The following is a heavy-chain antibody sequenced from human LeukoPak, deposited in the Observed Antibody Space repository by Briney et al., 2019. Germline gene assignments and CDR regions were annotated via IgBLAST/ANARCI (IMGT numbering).Heavy chain of an antibody. CDR2: ISSSSSTI. V-gene: IGHV3-48*01. D-gene: IGHD6-6*01. J-gene: IGHJ6*03. CDR3: ARDYSSSSYDYYYYMDV. Sequence: PGGSLRLSCAASGFTFSSYSMNWVRQAPGKGLEWVSYISSSSSTIYYADSVKGRLTISRDNAKNSLYLQMNSLRAEDTAVYYCARDYSSSSYDYYYYMDVWGKGTTVTVSS. CDR1: GFTFSSYS.